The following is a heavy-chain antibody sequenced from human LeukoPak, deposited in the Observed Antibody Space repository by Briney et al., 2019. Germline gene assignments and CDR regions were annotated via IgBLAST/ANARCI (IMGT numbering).Heavy chain of an antibody. D-gene: IGHD1-26*01. V-gene: IGHV4-4*07. J-gene: IGHJ4*02. Sequence: SETLSLTCAVSGGSISSYYWSWIRQPAGKGLEWIGRIYTSGSTNCNPSLKSRVTMSVDTSKNQFSPKLSSVTAADTAVYYCARETSKPEWELLFDYWGQGTLVTVSS. CDR1: GGSISSYY. CDR3: ARETSKPEWELLFDY. CDR2: IYTSGST.